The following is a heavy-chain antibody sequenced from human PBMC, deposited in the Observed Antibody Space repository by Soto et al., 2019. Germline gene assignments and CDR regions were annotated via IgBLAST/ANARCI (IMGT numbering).Heavy chain of an antibody. V-gene: IGHV1-18*01. Sequence: ASVKVSCEASGYTFTSYGTSWVRQAPGQGLEWMGWISAYNGNTNYAQELQGRVTMTTDTSTSTAYMELRSLRSDDTAVYYCARGRGVVVTAANSSFDPWGPGTMLTV. D-gene: IGHD2-2*01. J-gene: IGHJ5*02. CDR3: ARGRGVVVTAANSSFDP. CDR2: ISAYNGNT. CDR1: GYTFTSYG.